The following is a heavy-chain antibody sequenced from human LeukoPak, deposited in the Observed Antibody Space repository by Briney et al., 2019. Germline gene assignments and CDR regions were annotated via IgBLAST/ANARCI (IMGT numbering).Heavy chain of an antibody. Sequence: PSGTLSLTCAVSGGSISSSNWWSWVRQPPGKGLEWIGEIYHSGSTNYNPSLKSRVTISVDKSKNQFSLKLSSVTAADTAVYYCAKFEGHYDILTCYYQDNCFDIWGQGTLVTVSS. CDR2: IYHSGST. CDR1: GGSISSSNW. V-gene: IGHV4-4*02. CDR3: AKFEGHYDILTCYYQDNCFDI. D-gene: IGHD3-9*01. J-gene: IGHJ5*02.